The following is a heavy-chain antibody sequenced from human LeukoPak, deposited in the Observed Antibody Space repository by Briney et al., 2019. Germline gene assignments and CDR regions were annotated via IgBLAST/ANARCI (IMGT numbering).Heavy chain of an antibody. V-gene: IGHV3-74*01. J-gene: IGHJ3*02. Sequence: GGSLRLSCAASGFTFSNYWMLWVRQAPGRGLVWVSRINSDGSSTSYADSVKGRFTISRDNAKNTLYLQMNSLRAEDTAVYYCARGGDSGSYYSFDIWGQETMVSVS. CDR3: ARGGDSGSYYSFDI. CDR2: INSDGSST. D-gene: IGHD1-26*01. CDR1: GFTFSNYW.